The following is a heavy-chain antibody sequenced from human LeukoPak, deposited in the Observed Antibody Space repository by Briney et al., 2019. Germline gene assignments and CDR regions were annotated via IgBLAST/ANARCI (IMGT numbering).Heavy chain of an antibody. Sequence: PSETLSLTCRVSGGSVSGHYWSWIRQPPGKGLEWIGYVHSSGSTSYNPSLKSRVTILVDPSPNQFSLKLTSVTAADTCVYYCARVGDTSSYYYYFDYWGQGSLVTASS. CDR1: GGSVSGHY. CDR3: ARVGDTSSYYYYFDY. J-gene: IGHJ4*02. D-gene: IGHD3-22*01. CDR2: VHSSGST. V-gene: IGHV4-59*02.